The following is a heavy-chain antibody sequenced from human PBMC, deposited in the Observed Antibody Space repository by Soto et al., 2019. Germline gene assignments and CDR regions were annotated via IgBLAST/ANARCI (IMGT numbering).Heavy chain of an antibody. D-gene: IGHD3-16*01. CDR3: ARHGGYYFDY. CDR2: IYHGLSI. CDR1: TGSFSGYY. J-gene: IGHJ4*02. Sequence: SETLSLTCAVYTGSFSGYYWSWIRQPPGKGLEWIGEIYHGLSIVYNPALKSRVTISGDSSKNQFSLKLSSVTAADTAVYYCARHGGYYFDYWGQGTLVTVSS. V-gene: IGHV4-34*01.